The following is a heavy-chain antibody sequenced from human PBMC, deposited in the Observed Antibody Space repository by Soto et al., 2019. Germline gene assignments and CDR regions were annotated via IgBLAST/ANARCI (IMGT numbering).Heavy chain of an antibody. D-gene: IGHD3-22*01. V-gene: IGHV3-30*18. CDR2: ISYDGSNK. Sequence: QVQLVESGGGVVQPGRSLRLSCAASGFTFSSYGMHWVRQAPGKGLEWVAVISYDGSNKYYADSVKGRFTISRDNSKNTRYLQMNSRRAEDTAVYYCAKSLAYYYDSSALGDYWGQGALVTVSS. J-gene: IGHJ4*02. CDR1: GFTFSSYG. CDR3: AKSLAYYYDSSALGDY.